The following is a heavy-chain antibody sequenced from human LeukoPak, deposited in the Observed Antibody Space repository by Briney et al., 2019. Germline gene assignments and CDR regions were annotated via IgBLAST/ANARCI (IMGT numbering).Heavy chain of an antibody. CDR2: ISYDGSNK. CDR1: GFTFSDHY. D-gene: IGHD5-18*01. V-gene: IGHV3-30*18. J-gene: IGHJ6*02. CDR3: AKDSVPRGYRGFYYYGMDV. Sequence: PGGSLRLSCVASGFTFSDHYMDWVRQAPGKGLEWVAVISYDGSNKYYADSVKGRFTISRDNSKNTLYLQMNSLRAEDTAVYYCAKDSVPRGYRGFYYYGMDVWGQGTTVTVSS.